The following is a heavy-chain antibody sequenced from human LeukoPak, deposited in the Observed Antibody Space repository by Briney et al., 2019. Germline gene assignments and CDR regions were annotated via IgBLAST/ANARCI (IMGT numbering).Heavy chain of an antibody. CDR2: IWYDGSNK. D-gene: IGHD6-13*01. V-gene: IGHV3-33*08. CDR1: GFTFSSYA. CDR3: ARGSGIAAAGTLPYYYYGMDV. J-gene: IGHJ6*02. Sequence: GGSLRLSCAASGFTFSSYAMSWVRQAPGKGLEWVAVIWYDGSNKYYADSVKGRFTISRDNSKNTLYLQMNSLRAEDTAVYYCARGSGIAAAGTLPYYYYGMDVWGQGTTVTVSS.